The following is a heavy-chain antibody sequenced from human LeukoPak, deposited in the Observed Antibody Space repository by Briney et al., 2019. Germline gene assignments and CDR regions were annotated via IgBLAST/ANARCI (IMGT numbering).Heavy chain of an antibody. CDR1: GYTFIGYY. D-gene: IGHD2-21*01. V-gene: IGHV1-2*02. J-gene: IGHJ5*02. CDR3: ARTYCDATACSNWFVP. CDR2: INPDTGGT. Sequence: GASVKVSCTASGYTFIGYYIHWVRQALGQGLEWMGWINPDTGGTNYAQKFQGRVTMTRDTSINTVYMDLSRLRSDDTVVYYCARTYCDATACSNWFVPWGQGTLVTVSS.